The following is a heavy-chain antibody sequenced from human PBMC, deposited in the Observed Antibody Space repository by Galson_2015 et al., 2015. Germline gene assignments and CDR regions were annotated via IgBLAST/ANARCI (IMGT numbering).Heavy chain of an antibody. D-gene: IGHD1-26*01. V-gene: IGHV4-39*01. J-gene: IGHJ4*02. CDR2: GST. CDR3: ARHLRPYSGSFYFDY. Sequence: GSTYYNPSLKSRVTISVDTSKNQFSLKLSSVTAADTAVYYCARHLRPYSGSFYFDYWGQGTLVTVSS.